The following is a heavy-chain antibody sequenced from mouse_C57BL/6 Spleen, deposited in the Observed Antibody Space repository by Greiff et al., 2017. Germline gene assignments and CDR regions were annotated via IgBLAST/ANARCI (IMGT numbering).Heavy chain of an antibody. CDR3: ARQVYYYDGYFDV. Sequence: AASGVDFSRYWMSWVRRAPGKGLEWIGEINPDSSTINYAPSLKDKFIISRDNAKNTLYLQMSKVRSEDTALYYCARQVYYYDGYFDVWGTGTTVTVSS. D-gene: IGHD1-1*01. CDR2: INPDSSTI. CDR1: GVDFSRYW. J-gene: IGHJ1*03. V-gene: IGHV4-1*01.